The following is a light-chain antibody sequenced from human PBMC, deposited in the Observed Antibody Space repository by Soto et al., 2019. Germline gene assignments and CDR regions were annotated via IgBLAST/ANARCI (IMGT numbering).Light chain of an antibody. Sequence: DIQLTQSPSFLSESVGDRVTITCRASKVISSYLAWYQQKPGKAPKLLIYAASTLQSGVPSRFSGSGSGTEFTLTISSLQPEDFSTYYCQQLNSYPRTFGQGTKVDIK. V-gene: IGKV1-9*01. J-gene: IGKJ1*01. CDR1: KVISSY. CDR2: AAS. CDR3: QQLNSYPRT.